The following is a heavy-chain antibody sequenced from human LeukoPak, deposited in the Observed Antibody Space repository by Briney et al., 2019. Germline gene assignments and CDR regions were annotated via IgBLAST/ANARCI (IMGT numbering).Heavy chain of an antibody. CDR2: IIVILGIA. CDR1: GGTFSNYA. Sequence: ASVTVSFTASGGTFSNYAISWVRQPPGPGLELMGRIIVILGIADYAQKFQGRVTITADKSAATVYIELSSLRSEDTAVYYCARDGMLRGVIDYSGMDVWGQRGTGTVSS. V-gene: IGHV1-69*04. CDR3: ARDGMLRGVIDYSGMDV. J-gene: IGHJ6*01. D-gene: IGHD3-10*01.